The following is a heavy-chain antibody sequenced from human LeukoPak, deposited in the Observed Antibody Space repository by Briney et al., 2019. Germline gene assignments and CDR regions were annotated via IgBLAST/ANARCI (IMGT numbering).Heavy chain of an antibody. Sequence: SETLSLTCTVSGGSISSISYYWGWIRQPPGKGLEWIGSMYHNGSTYYNPSLKSRVTISVDTSKNQFSLKLSSVTAADTAVYYCARGACYGYLYYYYYMDVWGKGTTVTVSS. D-gene: IGHD5-18*01. CDR3: ARGACYGYLYYYYYMDV. J-gene: IGHJ6*03. V-gene: IGHV4-39*01. CDR1: GGSISSISYY. CDR2: MYHNGST.